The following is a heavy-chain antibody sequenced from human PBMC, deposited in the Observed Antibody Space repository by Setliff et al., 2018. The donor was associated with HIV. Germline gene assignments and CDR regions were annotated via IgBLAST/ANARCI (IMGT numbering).Heavy chain of an antibody. Sequence: SVKVSCKASGGTFSSYVISWVRQAPGQGLEWMGGITPIFGPANYAQKFQGRVTITRDEFTNTGYMELSSLRSEDTAVYYCATATGYHDSGSLQNWGQGTLVSVSS. D-gene: IGHD3-10*01. J-gene: IGHJ4*02. CDR2: ITPIFGPA. CDR3: ATATGYHDSGSLQN. CDR1: GGTFSSYV. V-gene: IGHV1-69*13.